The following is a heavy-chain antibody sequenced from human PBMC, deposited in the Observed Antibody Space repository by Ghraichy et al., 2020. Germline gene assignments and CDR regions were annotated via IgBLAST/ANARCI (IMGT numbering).Heavy chain of an antibody. V-gene: IGHV6-1*01. D-gene: IGHD1-1*01. CDR3: ARVGSDWKRRANWFDP. CDR1: GDSVSSNSAA. Sequence: SQTLSLTCAIFGDSVSSNSAAWNWIRQSPSRGLEWLGRTYYRSKWYNDYAVSVKSRITINPDTSKNQFSLQLNSVTPEDTAVYYCARVGSDWKRRANWFDPWGQGTLVTVSS. CDR2: TYYRSKWYN. J-gene: IGHJ5*02.